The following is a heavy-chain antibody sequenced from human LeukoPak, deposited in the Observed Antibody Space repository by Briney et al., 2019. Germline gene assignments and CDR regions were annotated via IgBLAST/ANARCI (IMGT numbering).Heavy chain of an antibody. CDR2: INHSGST. CDR3: ARGRLLRWFDP. J-gene: IGHJ5*02. Sequence: SETLSLTCTVSGGSISSGGYYWSWIRQPPGKGLEWIGEINHSGSTNYNPSLKSRVTISVDTSKNQFSLKLNSVTAADTAVYYCARGRLLRWFDPWGQGTLVTVSS. CDR1: GGSISSGGYY. V-gene: IGHV4-39*07.